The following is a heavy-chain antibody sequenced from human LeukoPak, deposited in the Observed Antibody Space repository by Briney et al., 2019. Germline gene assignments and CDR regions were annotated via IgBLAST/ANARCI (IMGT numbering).Heavy chain of an antibody. CDR3: ARMNGGSLSSYYFDY. CDR1: GFSFSGYA. D-gene: IGHD1-26*01. Sequence: AGGSLRLSCAASGFSFSGYAMNWVRQAPGKGLEWVSSLSVSGGTTYCTDSVKGRFTVSRDNSRDTLYLQMHSLRVEDTAVYYCARMNGGSLSSYYFDYWGQGILVTVPS. J-gene: IGHJ4*02. CDR2: LSVSGGTT. V-gene: IGHV3-23*01.